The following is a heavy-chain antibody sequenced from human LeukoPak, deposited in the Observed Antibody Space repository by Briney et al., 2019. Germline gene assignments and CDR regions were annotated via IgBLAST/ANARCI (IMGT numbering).Heavy chain of an antibody. D-gene: IGHD4-17*01. V-gene: IGHV3-30*03. CDR2: ISYDGSNK. CDR1: RFIFTNHW. J-gene: IGHJ3*02. Sequence: GGSLRLSCAAFRFIFTNHWMGWVRQAPGKGLEWVAVISYDGSNKYYADSVKGRFTISRDNSKNTLYLQMNSLRAEDTAVYYCATPLTVTTYNDAFDIWGQGTMVTVSS. CDR3: ATPLTVTTYNDAFDI.